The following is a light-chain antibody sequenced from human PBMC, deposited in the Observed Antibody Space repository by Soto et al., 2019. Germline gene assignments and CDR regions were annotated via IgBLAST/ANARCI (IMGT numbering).Light chain of an antibody. Sequence: DIQMTQSPSSLSASVGDRVTITCRASESISSYLNWYQQKPGKVPKLLIYAASSLQSGVPSRFSGSGSGTDFTLTISSLQPEDFATYSCQQSYNTPRDTFGQGNRLESK. CDR2: AAS. CDR3: QQSYNTPRDT. CDR1: ESISSY. V-gene: IGKV1-39*01. J-gene: IGKJ2*01.